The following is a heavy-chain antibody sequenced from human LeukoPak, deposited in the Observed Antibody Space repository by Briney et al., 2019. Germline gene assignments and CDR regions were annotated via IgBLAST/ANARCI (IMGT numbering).Heavy chain of an antibody. CDR1: GFTFTRYS. V-gene: IGHV3-74*01. D-gene: IGHD3-22*01. Sequence: GGSLRLSCAASGFTFTRYSMNWVRQAPGKGLEWVSRINSDGSSTSYADSVKGRFTISRDNAKNTLYLQMNSLRAEDTAVYYCARGDGITMTHWGQGTLVTVSS. CDR3: ARGDGITMTH. J-gene: IGHJ4*02. CDR2: INSDGSST.